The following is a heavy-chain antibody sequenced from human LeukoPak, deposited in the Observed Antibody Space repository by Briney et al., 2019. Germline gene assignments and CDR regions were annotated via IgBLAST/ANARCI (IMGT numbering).Heavy chain of an antibody. J-gene: IGHJ4*02. CDR2: ISAYNGNT. CDR3: ARANYYDSSGYYYYFDY. V-gene: IGHV1-18*01. Sequence: ASVKVSCKASGYTFTSYGISWVRQAPGQGLEWMGWISAYNGNTNYAQKLQGRVTMTTDTSTSTAYMELRRLRSDDTAVYYCARANYYDSSGYYYYFDYWGQGTLVIVSS. CDR1: GYTFTSYG. D-gene: IGHD3-22*01.